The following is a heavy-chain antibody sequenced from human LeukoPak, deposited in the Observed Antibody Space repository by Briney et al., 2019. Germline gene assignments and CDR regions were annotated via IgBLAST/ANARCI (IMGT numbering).Heavy chain of an antibody. CDR2: ISYDGSNK. Sequence: GRSLRLSCAASGFTFSSYGMHWVRQAPGKGLEWVAVISYDGSNKYYADSVKGRFTISRDNSKNTLYLQMNSLRAEDTAVYYCAKTLLWFGELPTAVGMDVWGQGTTVTVSS. CDR1: GFTFSSYG. CDR3: AKTLLWFGELPTAVGMDV. J-gene: IGHJ6*02. V-gene: IGHV3-30*18. D-gene: IGHD3-10*01.